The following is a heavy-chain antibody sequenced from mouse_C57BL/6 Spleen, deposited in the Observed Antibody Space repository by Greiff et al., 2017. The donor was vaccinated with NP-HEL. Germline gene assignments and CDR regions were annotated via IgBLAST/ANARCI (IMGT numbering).Heavy chain of an antibody. Sequence: EVQLQQSGPVLVKPGASVKLSCKASGYTFTDYYMHWVKQSHGKSLEWIGDINPYNGGTSSNQKFKGQATLTVDKSSSTAYMQLSSLTSEDSEDYDWENYYDDGGDDYAMDDWGQGTSVTVSS. CDR3: ENYYDDGGDDYAMDD. D-gene: IGHD2-4*01. CDR2: INPYNGGT. J-gene: IGHJ4*01. V-gene: IGHV1-19*01. CDR1: GYTFTDYY.